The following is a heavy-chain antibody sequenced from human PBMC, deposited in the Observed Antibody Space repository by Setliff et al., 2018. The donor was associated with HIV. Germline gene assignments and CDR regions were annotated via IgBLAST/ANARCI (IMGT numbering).Heavy chain of an antibody. J-gene: IGHJ3*02. CDR2: INPNSGGT. CDR1: GYTFTNFG. CDR3: ARDGGRHDAFDI. V-gene: IGHV1-2*04. Sequence: ASVKVSCKASGYTFTNFGIGWVRQAPGQGLEWMGWINPNSGGTNYAQKFQGWVTTTRDTSISTAYMELSRLRSDDTAVYYCARDGGRHDAFDIWGQGTMVTVS. D-gene: IGHD3-16*01.